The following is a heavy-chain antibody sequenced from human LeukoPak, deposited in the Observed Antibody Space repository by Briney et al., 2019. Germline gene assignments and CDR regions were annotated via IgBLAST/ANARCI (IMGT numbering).Heavy chain of an antibody. Sequence: PGGSLRLSCAASGFTFSSYSMNWVRQAPGKGLEWISYISSASITIYYADSVKGRFTISRDNARNSLYLQMNSLRDEDTAVYYCARGSTPDYWGQGTLVTVSS. V-gene: IGHV3-48*02. CDR3: ARGSTPDY. D-gene: IGHD5/OR15-5a*01. CDR1: GFTFSSYS. CDR2: ISSASITI. J-gene: IGHJ4*02.